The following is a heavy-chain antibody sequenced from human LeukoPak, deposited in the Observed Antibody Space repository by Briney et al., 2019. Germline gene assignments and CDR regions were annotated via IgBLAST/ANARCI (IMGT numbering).Heavy chain of an antibody. D-gene: IGHD4-17*01. CDR3: ARDHDYGDYARFDP. V-gene: IGHV3-21*01. Sequence: GGSLRLSCAASGFTFSSYSMNWVRQAPGKGLEWVSSISSSSSYIYYADSVKGRFTISRDNAKNSLYLQMNSMRAEDTAVYYCARDHDYGDYARFDPWGQGTLVTVSS. CDR1: GFTFSSYS. J-gene: IGHJ5*02. CDR2: ISSSSSYI.